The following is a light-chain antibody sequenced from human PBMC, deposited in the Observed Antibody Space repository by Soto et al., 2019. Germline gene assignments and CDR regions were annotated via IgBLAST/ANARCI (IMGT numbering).Light chain of an antibody. CDR3: QQHGSWGIT. Sequence: EIVMTQSPVTLSVSPGERATLSCRASQSVSSNLAWYQQKPGQAPRLLMYAASSRAAGIPDRFSGSGSGTDFTLTISRLEPEDFAVYYCQQHGSWGITFGPGTKVDIK. V-gene: IGKV3-20*01. J-gene: IGKJ3*01. CDR1: QSVSSN. CDR2: AAS.